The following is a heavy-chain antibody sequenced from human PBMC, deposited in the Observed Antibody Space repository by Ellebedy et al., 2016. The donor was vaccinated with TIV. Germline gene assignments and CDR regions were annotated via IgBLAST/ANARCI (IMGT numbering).Heavy chain of an antibody. CDR1: GGSITNNNW. CDR3: ARDIWSGNLRYWFDP. J-gene: IGHJ5*02. CDR2: INPEGPI. Sequence: ETLSLTXAVSGGSITNNNWWSWVRQAPGKGPEWIAHINPEGPIAYADSVRGRFTISGDNGRNLVFLQMNSLRHEDTAIYYCARDIWSGNLRYWFDPWGQGTLVSVSS. D-gene: IGHD3-10*01. V-gene: IGHV3-69-1*01.